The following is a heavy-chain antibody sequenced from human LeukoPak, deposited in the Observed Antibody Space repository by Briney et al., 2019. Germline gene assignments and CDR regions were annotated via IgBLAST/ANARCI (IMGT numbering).Heavy chain of an antibody. CDR2: INHSGST. D-gene: IGHD4-17*01. CDR1: GGSLSGYY. Sequence: KPSETLSLTCAVCGGSLSGYYWSWIRQPPGKGLEWIGEINHSGSTNYNPSLKSRVTISVDTSKNQFSLKLSSVTAADTAVYYCARANYGDSYWGQGTLVTVSS. V-gene: IGHV4-34*01. J-gene: IGHJ4*02. CDR3: ARANYGDSY.